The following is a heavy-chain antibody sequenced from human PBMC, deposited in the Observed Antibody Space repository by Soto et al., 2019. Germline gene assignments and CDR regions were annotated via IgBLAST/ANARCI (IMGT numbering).Heavy chain of an antibody. CDR1: GGSISSYY. D-gene: IGHD3-3*01. J-gene: IGHJ6*02. V-gene: IGHV4-59*01. CDR3: ARGASIGDLEWLLYDNYYYYGMDV. Sequence: SETLSLTCTVSGGSISSYYWSWIRQPPGKGLEWIGYIYYSGSTNYNPSLKSRVTISVDTSKNQFSLKLSSVTAADTAVYYCARGASIGDLEWLLYDNYYYYGMDVWGQGTTVTVSS. CDR2: IYYSGST.